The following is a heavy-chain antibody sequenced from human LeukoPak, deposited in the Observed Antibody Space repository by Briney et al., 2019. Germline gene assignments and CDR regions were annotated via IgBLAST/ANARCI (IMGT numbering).Heavy chain of an antibody. CDR1: GYTFTSYD. CDR2: MNPNSGNT. D-gene: IGHD6-13*01. Sequence: GASVKVSCKASGYTFTSYDINWVRQATGQGLEWMGWMNPNSGNTGYAQKFQGRVTITRNTSISTAYMELSSLRSEDTAVYYCARGDPTGIAAAGNYWGQGTLVTVSS. CDR3: ARGDPTGIAAAGNY. V-gene: IGHV1-8*03. J-gene: IGHJ4*02.